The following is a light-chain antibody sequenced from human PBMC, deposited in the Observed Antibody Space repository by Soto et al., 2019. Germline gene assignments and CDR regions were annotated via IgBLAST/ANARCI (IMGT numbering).Light chain of an antibody. Sequence: QLVLTQSPSASASLGASVKLTCTLSSGHSNYAIAWHQQQPEKGPRYLMKLNSDGRHSKGDGIPDRFSGSTSGAERYLTISGLQSEDEADYYCQTWGTGIQVFGGGTKVTVL. V-gene: IGLV4-69*01. CDR1: SGHSNYA. CDR3: QTWGTGIQV. CDR2: LNSDGRH. J-gene: IGLJ2*01.